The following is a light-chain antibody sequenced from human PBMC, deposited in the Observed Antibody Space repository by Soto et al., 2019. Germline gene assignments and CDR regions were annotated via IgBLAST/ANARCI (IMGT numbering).Light chain of an antibody. Sequence: NFMLTQPHSVSESPGKTVTISCTRSSGSIASNYVQWYQQRPGSAPTTVIYEDNHRPSVVPDRFSGSIDSSSNSASLTISGLKTEDEDYYYCQSYDSSNRVFGGGTKLTVL. J-gene: IGLJ3*02. CDR2: EDN. CDR3: QSYDSSNRV. V-gene: IGLV6-57*03. CDR1: SGSIASNY.